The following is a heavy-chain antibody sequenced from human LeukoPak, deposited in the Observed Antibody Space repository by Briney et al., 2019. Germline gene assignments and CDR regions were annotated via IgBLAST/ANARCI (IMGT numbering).Heavy chain of an antibody. CDR3: ARDYGDYWWYFDL. D-gene: IGHD4-17*01. V-gene: IGHV3-23*01. Sequence: GGSLRLSCAVSGFTFNSFPLSWVRQAPGKGLEWVSGINPSSGGTYYADSVKGRFTISRDNSKNTLYLEMNSLRAEDTAVYYCARDYGDYWWYFDLWGRGTLVTVSS. CDR2: INPSSGGT. CDR1: GFTFNSFP. J-gene: IGHJ2*01.